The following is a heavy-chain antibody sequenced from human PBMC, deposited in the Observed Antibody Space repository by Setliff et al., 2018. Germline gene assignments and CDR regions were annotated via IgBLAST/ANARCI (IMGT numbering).Heavy chain of an antibody. J-gene: IGHJ3*01. CDR2: ISSYNDIT. D-gene: IGHD2-15*01. CDR1: AYIFNSYG. CDR3: AISTLSICSGGTCPNAFDV. Sequence: ASVKVSCKSSAYIFNSYGISWVRQAPGQGLEWMGWISSYNDITNYAQRFQGRVTMTTDTPTSAAYMELRSLRSDDTAVYYCAISTLSICSGGTCPNAFDVWGQGTMVTVSS. V-gene: IGHV1-18*01.